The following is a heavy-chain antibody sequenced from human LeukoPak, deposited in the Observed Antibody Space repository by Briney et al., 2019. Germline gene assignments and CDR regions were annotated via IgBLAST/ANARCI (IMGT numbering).Heavy chain of an antibody. D-gene: IGHD3-10*01. CDR1: GYTLTELS. CDR3: AARPSGFGELFIDY. Sequence: ASVKVSCKVSGYTLTELSMHWVRQAPGRGLEWMGGFDPEDGETIYAQKFQGRVTMTEDTSTDTAYMELSSLRSEDTAVYYCAARPSGFGELFIDYWGQGTLVTVSS. J-gene: IGHJ4*02. V-gene: IGHV1-24*01. CDR2: FDPEDGET.